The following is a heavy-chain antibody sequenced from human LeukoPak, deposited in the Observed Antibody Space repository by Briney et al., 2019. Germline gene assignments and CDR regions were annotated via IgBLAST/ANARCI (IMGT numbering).Heavy chain of an antibody. CDR1: GGSISSGGYY. J-gene: IGHJ4*02. D-gene: IGHD2-2*01. CDR3: AVDCSSTSCYGPTHGDY. CDR2: IYYSGST. V-gene: IGHV4-31*03. Sequence: SETLSLTCTVSGGSISSGGYYWSWIRQHPGKGLEWIGYIYYSGSTYYNPSLKSRVTISVDTSKNQFSLKLSSVTAADTAVYYCAVDCSSTSCYGPTHGDYWGQGTLVTVSS.